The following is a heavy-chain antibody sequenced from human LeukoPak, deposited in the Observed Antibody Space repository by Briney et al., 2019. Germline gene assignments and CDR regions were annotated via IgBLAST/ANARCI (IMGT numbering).Heavy chain of an antibody. CDR1: GFTFSNSG. CDR3: AKDPRSGYGGYLFDY. V-gene: IGHV3-30*18. D-gene: IGHD5-12*01. J-gene: IGHJ4*02. CDR2: ISYDGSNK. Sequence: LSGGSLRLSCAASGFTFSNSGMHWVRQAPGKGLEWVAIISYDGSNKYYADSVKGRFTISRDNSKNTLYLQMNSLRAEDTAVYYCAKDPRSGYGGYLFDYWGQGALVTVSS.